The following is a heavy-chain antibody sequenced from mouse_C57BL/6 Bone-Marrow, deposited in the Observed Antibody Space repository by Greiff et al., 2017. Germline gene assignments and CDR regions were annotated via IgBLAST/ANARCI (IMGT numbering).Heavy chain of an antibody. Sequence: QVHVKQPGAELVKPGASVKLSCKASGYTFTSYWMQWVKQRPGQGLEWIGEIDPSDSYTNYNQKFKGKATLTVDTSSSTAYMQLSSLTSEDSAVYYCATDNRYWGQGTTLTVSS. V-gene: IGHV1-50*01. J-gene: IGHJ2*01. CDR1: GYTFTSYW. CDR2: IDPSDSYT. CDR3: ATDNRY. D-gene: IGHD6-1*01.